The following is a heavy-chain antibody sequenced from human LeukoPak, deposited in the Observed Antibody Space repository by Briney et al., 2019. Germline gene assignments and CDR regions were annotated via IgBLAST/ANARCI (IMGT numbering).Heavy chain of an antibody. V-gene: IGHV7-4-1*02. Sequence: ASVKVSCKASGYTFTSYAMNWVRQAPGQGLEWMGWINTNTGNPTYAQGFTGRFVFSLDTSVSTAYLQISSLKAEDTAVYYCARDFAPPAASSRVNWFDPWGQGTLVTVSS. D-gene: IGHD6-13*01. CDR2: INTNTGNP. CDR1: GYTFTSYA. CDR3: ARDFAPPAASSRVNWFDP. J-gene: IGHJ5*02.